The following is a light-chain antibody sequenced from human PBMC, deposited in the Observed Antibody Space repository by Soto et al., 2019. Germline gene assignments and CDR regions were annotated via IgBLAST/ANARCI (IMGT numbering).Light chain of an antibody. CDR1: SSDVGGYNY. V-gene: IGLV2-14*01. CDR2: DVS. CDR3: SSYTRSSTLEV. Sequence: QSALTQPASVSGSPGQSITISCTGTSSDVGGYNYVSWYQQHPGKAPKLMIYDVSNRPSGVSNRFSGSKSGNTASLTISGLQAEDEAHYYCSSYTRSSTLEVFGTGTKLTVL. J-gene: IGLJ1*01.